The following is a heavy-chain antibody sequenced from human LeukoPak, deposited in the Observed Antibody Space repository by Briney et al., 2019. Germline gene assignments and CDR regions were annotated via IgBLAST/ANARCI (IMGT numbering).Heavy chain of an antibody. CDR3: ARASGYSSGWEFDY. D-gene: IGHD6-19*01. CDR1: GDSISSNSAA. V-gene: IGHV6-1*01. J-gene: IGHJ4*02. CDR2: TYYRSKWYN. Sequence: SQTLSLTCAISGDSISSNSAAWNWIRQSPSRGPEWLGRTYYRSKWYNDYAVSVKSRITINPDTSKNQFSLQLNSVTPEDTAVYYCARASGYSSGWEFDYWGQGTLVTVSS.